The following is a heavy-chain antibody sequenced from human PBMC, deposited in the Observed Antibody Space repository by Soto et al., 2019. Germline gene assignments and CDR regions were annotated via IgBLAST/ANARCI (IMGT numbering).Heavy chain of an antibody. D-gene: IGHD6-13*01. V-gene: IGHV3-23*01. CDR1: GFTFSSYA. Sequence: PGGSLRLSCAASGFTFSSYAMSWVRQAPGKGLEWVSAIIGSGGSTYYADSVKGRFTISRDNSKNTLYLQMNSLRAEDTVVYSCAMGGFSRHRVAAAGIGLNDYWGQGTLVTVYS. J-gene: IGHJ4*02. CDR2: IIGSGGST. CDR3: AMGGFSRHRVAAAGIGLNDY.